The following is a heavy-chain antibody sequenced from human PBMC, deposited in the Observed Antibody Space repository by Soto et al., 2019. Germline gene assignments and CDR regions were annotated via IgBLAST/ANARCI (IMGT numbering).Heavy chain of an antibody. J-gene: IGHJ3*02. CDR2: ISWNSGSI. Sequence: PGGSVRLSCPASGFTFDDYAMHWVRQAPGKGLEWVSGISWNSGSIGYADSVKGRFTISRDNAKNSLYLQMNSLRAEDTALYYCAKDRRSGWYRDAFDIWGQGTMVTVSS. V-gene: IGHV3-9*01. CDR3: AKDRRSGWYRDAFDI. CDR1: GFTFDDYA. D-gene: IGHD6-19*01.